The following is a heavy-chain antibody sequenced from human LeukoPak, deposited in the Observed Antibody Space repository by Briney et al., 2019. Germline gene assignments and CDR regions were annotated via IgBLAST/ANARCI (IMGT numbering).Heavy chain of an antibody. D-gene: IGHD2-2*01. J-gene: IGHJ5*02. Sequence: PGGSLRLSCAASGFTFSDYYMSWIRQAPGKGLECVSYISSSGSTIYYADSVKCRFTISRDNAKNSLYLQMNSLRAEDTAVYYCARDIGVPAAIRRGGWFDPWGQGTLVTVSS. CDR3: ARDIGVPAAIRRGGWFDP. CDR2: ISSSGSTI. V-gene: IGHV3-11*04. CDR1: GFTFSDYY.